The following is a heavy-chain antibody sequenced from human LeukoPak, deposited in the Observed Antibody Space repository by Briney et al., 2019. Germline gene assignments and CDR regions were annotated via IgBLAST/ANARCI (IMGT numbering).Heavy chain of an antibody. CDR3: ARNDRYSSSWYWFDP. J-gene: IGHJ5*02. CDR1: GGSFSGCY. Sequence: SETLSLTCAVYGGSFSGCYWSWIRQPPGKGLEWIGKINHSGSTNYNPSLKSRVTISVDTSKNQFSLKLSSVTAADTAVYYCARNDRYSSSWYWFDPWGQGTLVTVSS. V-gene: IGHV4-34*01. CDR2: INHSGST. D-gene: IGHD6-13*01.